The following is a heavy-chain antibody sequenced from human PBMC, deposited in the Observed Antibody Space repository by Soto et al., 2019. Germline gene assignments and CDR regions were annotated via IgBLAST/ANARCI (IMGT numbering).Heavy chain of an antibody. Sequence: SVKVSYRPSGYTFRRYAILWVRQAPGQGREWVGWISPINGGANYAQNFQGRVTMTRDTSTGTAYMQLSRLRPDDTSRYFCARKGQWLVKGAVADFDIWGQGTMVTVSS. CDR1: GYTFRRYA. V-gene: IGHV1-2*02. J-gene: IGHJ3*02. CDR3: ARKGQWLVKGAVADFDI. D-gene: IGHD6-19*01. CDR2: ISPINGGA.